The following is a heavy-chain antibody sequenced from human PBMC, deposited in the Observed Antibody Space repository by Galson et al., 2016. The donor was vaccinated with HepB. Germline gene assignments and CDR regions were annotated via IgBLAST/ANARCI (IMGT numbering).Heavy chain of an antibody. Sequence: SLRLSCAASGISFSSYAMSWVRQAPGKGLEWVSAIRGSGGTTYYADSVKGRFTISRDNSKNTLYLQMNSLRAEDTAVYYCAKDGLYYGGGGGNGMDVWGQGTTVTVSS. V-gene: IGHV3-23*01. D-gene: IGHD4-23*01. CDR2: IRGSGGTT. CDR3: AKDGLYYGGGGGNGMDV. CDR1: GISFSSYA. J-gene: IGHJ6*02.